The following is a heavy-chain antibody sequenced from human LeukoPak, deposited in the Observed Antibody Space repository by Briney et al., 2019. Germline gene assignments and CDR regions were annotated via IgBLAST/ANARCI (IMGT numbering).Heavy chain of an antibody. V-gene: IGHV3-7*01. D-gene: IGHD3-22*01. Sequence: GGSLRLSCAASGFTFSSYWMSWVRQAPGKGLEWVANIKQDGSEKYYVDSVKGRFTISRDNAKNSLYLQMNSLRAEDTAVYYCARTPGSSGYYYGMDVWGQGTTVTVSS. CDR3: ARTPGSSGYYYGMDV. CDR2: IKQDGSEK. CDR1: GFTFSSYW. J-gene: IGHJ6*02.